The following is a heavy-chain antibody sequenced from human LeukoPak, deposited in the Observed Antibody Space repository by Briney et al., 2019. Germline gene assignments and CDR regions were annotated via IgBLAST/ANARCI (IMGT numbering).Heavy chain of an antibody. CDR2: ISSSTSYI. V-gene: IGHV3-21*01. D-gene: IGHD1-26*01. CDR1: GFTFSRNS. Sequence: GGSLRLSCAASGFTFSRNSMNWVRQAPGKGLEWVSSISSSTSYIYYADSVKGRFTISRDNAKNSLYLQMNSLRAEDTAVYYCAGAGGSYYFDYWGQGTLVTVSS. CDR3: AGAGGSYYFDY. J-gene: IGHJ4*02.